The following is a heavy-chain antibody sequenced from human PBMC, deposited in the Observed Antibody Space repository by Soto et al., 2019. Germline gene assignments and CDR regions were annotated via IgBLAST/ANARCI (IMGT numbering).Heavy chain of an antibody. J-gene: IGHJ4*02. CDR2: ISGSDGRT. CDR1: GFMFKKYA. D-gene: IGHD6-25*01. V-gene: IGHV3-23*01. CDR3: AKDTLSPLAARLYYFDY. Sequence: EVQLLESGGGLVQPGGSLRLSCAASGFMFKKYAMSWVRQAPGKGLEWVSGISGSDGRTSYAESVKGRFTISRDNSKSTLPLQMNSLRPEDTAMDYCAKDTLSPLAARLYYFDYWGQGNLVTVSS.